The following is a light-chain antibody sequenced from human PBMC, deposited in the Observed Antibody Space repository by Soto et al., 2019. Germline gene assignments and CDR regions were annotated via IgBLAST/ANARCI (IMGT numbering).Light chain of an antibody. V-gene: IGLV3-1*01. CDR2: QDT. CDR3: QAWDSSAVL. J-gene: IGLJ3*02. Sequence: SYELTQPPSVSVSPGQTASITCSGEKLGDKYACCYQQRPGQSPVLVIYQDTTRPSGIPERFSGSNSGNTATLTITGTQAMDEADYYCQAWDSSAVLFGGGTKLTVL. CDR1: KLGDKY.